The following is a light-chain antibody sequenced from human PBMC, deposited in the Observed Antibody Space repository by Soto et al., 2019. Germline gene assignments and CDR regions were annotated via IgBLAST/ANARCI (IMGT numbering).Light chain of an antibody. CDR3: QQYGSSPIT. Sequence: LVMTQSPATLPVSTGERTILCCRASQSISSKLAWYQQKPGLAPRLLIYDASSRASGIPERFSGSGSGTGFSLTISSLEPEDSAVYYCQQYGSSPITFGQGTRLEIK. V-gene: IGKV3D-20*01. CDR1: QSISSK. J-gene: IGKJ5*01. CDR2: DAS.